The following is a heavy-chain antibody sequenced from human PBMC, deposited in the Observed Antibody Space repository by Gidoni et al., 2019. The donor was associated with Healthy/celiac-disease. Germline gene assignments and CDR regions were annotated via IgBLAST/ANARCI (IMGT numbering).Heavy chain of an antibody. J-gene: IGHJ6*02. CDR3: ARLYSSHKKLMYYYYYYGMDV. V-gene: IGHV4-34*01. D-gene: IGHD6-19*01. Sequence: QVQLQQWGAGLLKPSETLSLTCAVYGGSFSGYYWRWIRQPPGKGLEWIGEINHSGSTNYNPSLKSRVTISVDTSKNQFSLKLSSVTAADTAVYYCARLYSSHKKLMYYYYYYGMDVWGQGTTVTVSS. CDR1: GGSFSGYY. CDR2: INHSGST.